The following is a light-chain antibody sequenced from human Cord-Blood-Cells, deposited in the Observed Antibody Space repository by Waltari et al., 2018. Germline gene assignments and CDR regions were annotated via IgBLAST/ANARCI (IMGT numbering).Light chain of an antibody. CDR3: QQSYSTPPT. CDR2: AAS. CDR1: QSISSY. V-gene: IGKV1-39*01. Sequence: DIQMTQSPSSLSASVGARVTLTRRASQSISSYLNWYQQKPGKAPKLLIYAASSLQSGVPSRFSGSGSGTDFTLTISSLQPEDFATYYCQQSYSTPPTFGGGTKVEIK. J-gene: IGKJ4*01.